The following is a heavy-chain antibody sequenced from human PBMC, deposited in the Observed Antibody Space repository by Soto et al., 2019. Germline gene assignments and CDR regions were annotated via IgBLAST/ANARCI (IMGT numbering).Heavy chain of an antibody. CDR1: GYTFSSYA. CDR3: SRGGPPIDY. D-gene: IGHD3-10*01. CDR2: INAGNGYT. Sequence: QVQLVQSGAEEKKPGASVKVSCKASGYTFSSYAMHWVSQAPGQRLEWMGWINAGNGYTKYSQKCQGRVTITRDTSASTAYMELSSLRSEDTAVYYCSRGGPPIDYWGQGTLVTVSS. J-gene: IGHJ4*02. V-gene: IGHV1-3*05.